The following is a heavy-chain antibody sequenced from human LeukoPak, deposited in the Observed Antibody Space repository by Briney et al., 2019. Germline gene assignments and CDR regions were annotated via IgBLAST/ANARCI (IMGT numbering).Heavy chain of an antibody. V-gene: IGHV1-2*02. J-gene: IGHJ5*02. CDR2: INPNSGGT. CDR1: GYTFTGYY. D-gene: IGHD2-2*02. Sequence: ASVKVSCKASGYTFTGYYMHWMRQAPGQGLEWMGWINPNSGGTNYAQKFQGRVTMTRDTSISTAYMELSRLRSDDTAVYYCARDREDCSSTSCYTSSGWFDPWGQGTLVTVSS. CDR3: ARDREDCSSTSCYTSSGWFDP.